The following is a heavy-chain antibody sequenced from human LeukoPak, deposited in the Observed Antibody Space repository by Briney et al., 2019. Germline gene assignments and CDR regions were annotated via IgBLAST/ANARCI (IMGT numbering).Heavy chain of an antibody. Sequence: SETLSLTCAVSGGSISSGGYSWSWIRQPPGKGLEWIGYIYHSGSTYYNPSLKSQVTISVDRSKNQFSLKLSSVTAADTAVYYCASADMSYGDSYYFDYWGQGTLVTVSS. CDR3: ASADMSYGDSYYFDY. CDR2: IYHSGST. CDR1: GGSISSGGYS. V-gene: IGHV4-30-2*01. J-gene: IGHJ4*02. D-gene: IGHD4-17*01.